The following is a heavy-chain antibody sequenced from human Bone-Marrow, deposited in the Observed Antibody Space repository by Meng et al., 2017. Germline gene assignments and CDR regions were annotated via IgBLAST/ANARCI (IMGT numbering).Heavy chain of an antibody. V-gene: IGHV6-1*01. CDR3: ARGSGFDY. J-gene: IGHJ4*02. CDR2: TYYRSKWFN. Sequence: SQTLSLTCAISGDSVPSNNAAWNWIRQSPSRGLEWLGRTYYRSKWFNDYAVSVKSRISINPDTSKNHFSLQLNSVTPEDTAVYYCARGSGFDYWGQGTLVTVSS. D-gene: IGHD3-10*01. CDR1: GDSVPSNNAA.